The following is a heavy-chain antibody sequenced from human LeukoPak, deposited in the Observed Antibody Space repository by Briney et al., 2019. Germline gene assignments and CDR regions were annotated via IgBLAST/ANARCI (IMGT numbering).Heavy chain of an antibody. Sequence: GGSLRLSCAASGFTFSGYGMHWVRQAPGKGLEWVATIWYDGSNEYYADSVKGRFTISRDNSKNTVYLQMNSLRVEDTAVYYCARECGLGGHHNGPLDPWGQGTLATVSS. CDR3: ARECGLGGHHNGPLDP. J-gene: IGHJ5*02. CDR2: IWYDGSNE. CDR1: GFTFSGYG. D-gene: IGHD3-10*01. V-gene: IGHV3-33*01.